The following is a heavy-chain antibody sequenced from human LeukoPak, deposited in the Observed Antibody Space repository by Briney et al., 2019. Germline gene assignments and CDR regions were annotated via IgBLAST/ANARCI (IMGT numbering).Heavy chain of an antibody. CDR2: IWYDGSNK. D-gene: IGHD3-10*01. J-gene: IGHJ4*02. CDR3: AREDGSGSYDPFDY. CDR1: GFTFSSHG. Sequence: GRSLRLSCAASGFTFSSHGMHWVRQAPGKGLEWVAVIWYDGSNKYYADSVKGRFTISRDNSKNTLYLQMNSLRAEDTAVYYCAREDGSGSYDPFDYWGQGTLVTVSS. V-gene: IGHV3-33*01.